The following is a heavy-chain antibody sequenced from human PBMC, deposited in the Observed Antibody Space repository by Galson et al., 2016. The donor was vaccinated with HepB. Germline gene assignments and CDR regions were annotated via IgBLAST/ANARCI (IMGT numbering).Heavy chain of an antibody. CDR1: GFIFSTYS. CDR3: VKLIHSSGDPEWFSYYYKDV. CDR2: ISRSGGRT. D-gene: IGHD3-3*01. Sequence: SLRLSCAASGFIFSTYSLNWVRQAPGKGLEHLSAISRSGGRTYYADSVKGRFTISRDNSKNTLYLQMSSLRPEDTAIYYCVKLIHSSGDPEWFSYYYKDVWGKGTTVIVSS. J-gene: IGHJ6*03. V-gene: IGHV3-64D*06.